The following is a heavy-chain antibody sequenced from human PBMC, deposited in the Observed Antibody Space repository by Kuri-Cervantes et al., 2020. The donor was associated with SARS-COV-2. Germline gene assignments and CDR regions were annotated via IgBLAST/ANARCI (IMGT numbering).Heavy chain of an antibody. Sequence: SVMVSCKASGGTFSSYAISWVRQAPGQGLEWMGRIIPILGIANYAQKSQGRVTITADKSTSTAYMELSSRRSEDTAVYYCARDREDIVVVPAENWFDPWGQGTLVTCYS. J-gene: IGHJ5*02. CDR3: ARDREDIVVVPAENWFDP. V-gene: IGHV1-69*04. D-gene: IGHD2-2*01. CDR2: IIPILGIA. CDR1: GGTFSSYA.